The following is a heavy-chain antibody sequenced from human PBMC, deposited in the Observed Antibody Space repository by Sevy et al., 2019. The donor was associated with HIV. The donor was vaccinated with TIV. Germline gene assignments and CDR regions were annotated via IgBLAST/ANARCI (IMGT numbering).Heavy chain of an antibody. Sequence: SGPTLVNPTQTLTLTCTFSGFSLSTAGVGVGWIRQPPGKALECLALIYWDEDKRYRTSLRSRLTINKDTSKNQVVLKRTNMDPVDTATYYCVHSRMRGNGMDVWGQGTTVTVSS. V-gene: IGHV2-5*02. CDR3: VHSRMRGNGMDV. CDR2: IYWDEDK. CDR1: GFSLSTAGVG. J-gene: IGHJ6*02.